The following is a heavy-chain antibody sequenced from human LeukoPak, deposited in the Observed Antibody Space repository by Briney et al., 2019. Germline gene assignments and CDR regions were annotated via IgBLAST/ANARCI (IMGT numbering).Heavy chain of an antibody. CDR2: INSDGSSE. D-gene: IGHD3-9*01. J-gene: IGHJ6*02. V-gene: IGHV3-74*03. Sequence: PGGSLRLSCAASGFTFSSYWMHWVRQAPGKGLVWVSRINSDGSSETYADSVKGRFTISRDNAKNTLYVQMNSLRAEDTAVYYCAREDPYSEGMDVWGRGTSVTVSS. CDR3: AREDPYSEGMDV. CDR1: GFTFSSYW.